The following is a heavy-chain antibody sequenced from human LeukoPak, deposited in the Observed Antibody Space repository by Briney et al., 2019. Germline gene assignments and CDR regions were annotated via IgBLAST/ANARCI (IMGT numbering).Heavy chain of an antibody. Sequence: GSLRLSCAASGFTFSSYAMSWVCQAPGKGLEWVSAISGSGGSTYYADSVKGRFTISRDNSKNMLYLQMNSLSAEDTAVYYCARGPGYSSGWYVLSVDYWGQGTLVTVSS. V-gene: IGHV3-23*01. CDR2: ISGSGGST. CDR1: GFTFSSYA. CDR3: ARGPGYSSGWYVLSVDY. D-gene: IGHD6-19*01. J-gene: IGHJ4*02.